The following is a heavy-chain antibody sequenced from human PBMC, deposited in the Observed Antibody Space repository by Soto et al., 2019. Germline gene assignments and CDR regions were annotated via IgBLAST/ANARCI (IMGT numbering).Heavy chain of an antibody. J-gene: IGHJ6*02. Sequence: PSETLSLTCAVSGGSISSGGYSWSWIRQPPGKGLEWIGYIYHSGSTYYNPSLKSRVTISVDRSKNQFSLKLSSVTAADTAVYYCARAPVGVIPENYGMDVWGQGTTVTVSS. CDR2: IYHSGST. CDR3: ARAPVGVIPENYGMDV. V-gene: IGHV4-30-2*01. CDR1: GGSISSGGYS. D-gene: IGHD2-21*01.